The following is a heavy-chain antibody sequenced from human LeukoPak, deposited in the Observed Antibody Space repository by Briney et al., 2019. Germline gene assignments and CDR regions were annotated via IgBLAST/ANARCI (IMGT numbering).Heavy chain of an antibody. J-gene: IGHJ4*02. V-gene: IGHV1-69*02. CDR2: IIPILGIA. CDR1: GGTFSRYT. CDR3: ARGDGDGYNYHYFDY. D-gene: IGHD5-24*01. Sequence: SVKVSCKASGGTFSRYTISWVRQAPGQGLEWMGKIIPILGIANYAQKFQGRVTITADKSTSTAYMELSSLRSEDTAVYYCARGDGDGYNYHYFDYWGQATLVTVSS.